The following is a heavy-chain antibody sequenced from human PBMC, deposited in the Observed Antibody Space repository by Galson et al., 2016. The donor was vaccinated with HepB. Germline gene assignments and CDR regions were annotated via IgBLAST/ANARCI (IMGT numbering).Heavy chain of an antibody. D-gene: IGHD1-26*01. CDR1: GFTFTNYR. J-gene: IGHJ1*01. V-gene: IGHV3-21*06. CDR3: ARDLGWGQLSC. CDR2: ISSSSGYI. Sequence: SLRLSCAASGFTFTNYRMNWVRQAPGKGLEWVSSISSSSGYIYYADSLKGRFTISRDNAKNSVYLHVSSLRVEDTAVYYCARDLGWGQLSCWGQGTLVTVSS.